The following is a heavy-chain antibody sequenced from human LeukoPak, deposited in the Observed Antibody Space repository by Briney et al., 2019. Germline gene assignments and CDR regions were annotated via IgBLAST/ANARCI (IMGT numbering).Heavy chain of an antibody. V-gene: IGHV3-48*04. J-gene: IGHJ6*03. CDR1: EFTFVRYA. Sequence: PGGSLRLSCAASEFTFVRYAMNWVRQAPGKGLEWVSYISSSSAKIDYAESVKGRFTISRDNSMNSLYLQMDSLRAEDTAVYYCARDPSYASSWYHYMDVWGKGTTVTVSS. CDR2: ISSSSAKI. D-gene: IGHD6-13*01. CDR3: ARDPSYASSWYHYMDV.